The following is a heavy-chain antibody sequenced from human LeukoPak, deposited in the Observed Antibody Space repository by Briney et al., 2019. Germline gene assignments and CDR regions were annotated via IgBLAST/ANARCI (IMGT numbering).Heavy chain of an antibody. CDR3: ARDHGDYRFDY. D-gene: IGHD4-17*01. CDR2: IYYSGST. J-gene: IGHJ4*02. V-gene: IGHV4-59*01. CDR1: GGSISSYY. Sequence: SETLSLTCTVSGGSISSYYWSWIRQPPGKGLEWIGYIYYSGSTNYNPYLKSRVTISVDTSKNQFSLKLSSVTAADTAVYYCARDHGDYRFDYWGQGTLVTVSS.